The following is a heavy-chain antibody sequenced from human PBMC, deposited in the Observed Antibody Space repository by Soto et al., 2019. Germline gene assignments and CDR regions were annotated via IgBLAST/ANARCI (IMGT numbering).Heavy chain of an antibody. CDR2: IKEDGSDK. Sequence: PGGSLRLSCAASRFTFSSYWMSWVRQAPGRGLEWVANIKEDGSDKYYADSVKGRFTISRDNAKKSPYVQMNSLRVEDTAVYYCARGIDDNASFGMDVWGQGTTVTVSS. CDR1: RFTFSSYW. V-gene: IGHV3-7*01. J-gene: IGHJ6*02. CDR3: ARGIDDNASFGMDV. D-gene: IGHD1-1*01.